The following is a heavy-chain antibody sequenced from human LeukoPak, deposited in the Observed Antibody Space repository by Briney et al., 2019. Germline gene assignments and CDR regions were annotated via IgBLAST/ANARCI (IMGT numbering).Heavy chain of an antibody. Sequence: GGSLRLSCAASGFTLSTYSLNWVRQAPGKGLEWVSSISTSSSYIYYADSVKGRFTISRDNAKNSLYLQMNSLRAEDTAVYYCARDACASSWPNYYYGMDVWGQGTTVTVSS. J-gene: IGHJ6*02. D-gene: IGHD6-13*01. CDR2: ISTSSSYI. CDR3: ARDACASSWPNYYYGMDV. V-gene: IGHV3-21*01. CDR1: GFTLSTYS.